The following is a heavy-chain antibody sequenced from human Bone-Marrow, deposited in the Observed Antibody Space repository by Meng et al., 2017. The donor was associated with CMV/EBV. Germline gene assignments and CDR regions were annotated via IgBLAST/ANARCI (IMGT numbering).Heavy chain of an antibody. CDR2: INPNSGDT. D-gene: IGHD1-26*01. CDR3: ARDYSGSFMDAFDI. V-gene: IGHV1-2*02. J-gene: IGHJ3*02. Sequence: ASVKVSCKASGYTFTGYYMHWVRQAPGQGLEWMGCINPNSGDTYYAQKFQGRVTMTRDTSISTAYMELSRLRSDDTAVYYCARDYSGSFMDAFDIWGQGTMVTVSS. CDR1: GYTFTGYY.